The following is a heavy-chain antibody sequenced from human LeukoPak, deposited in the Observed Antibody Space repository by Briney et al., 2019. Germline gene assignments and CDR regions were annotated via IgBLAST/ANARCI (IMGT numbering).Heavy chain of an antibody. CDR1: GFTFSDYY. CDR2: ISSSGNKI. D-gene: IGHD1-1*01. Sequence: GGSLRLSCAASGFTFSDYYMSWIRQAPGKGLEWVSNISSSGNKIHYAESVKGRFTISRDNAKNSLYLQMNSLRAEDTAVYYCARDPHDNWNGVDYWGQGTLVTVSS. CDR3: ARDPHDNWNGVDY. J-gene: IGHJ4*02. V-gene: IGHV3-11*04.